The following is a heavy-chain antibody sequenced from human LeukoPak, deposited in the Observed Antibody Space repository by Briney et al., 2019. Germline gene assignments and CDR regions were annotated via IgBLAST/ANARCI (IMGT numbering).Heavy chain of an antibody. CDR2: IYYNGST. CDR1: GGSISSYY. Sequence: SETLSLTCTVSGGSISSYYWNWIRQPPGKGLEWIGYIYYNGSTNYNPSLKSRVTISVDTSKNQFSLKLSSVTAADTAVYHCARGGWYPESFQHWGQGALVTVSS. CDR3: ARGGWYPESFQH. V-gene: IGHV4-59*01. D-gene: IGHD6-19*01. J-gene: IGHJ1*01.